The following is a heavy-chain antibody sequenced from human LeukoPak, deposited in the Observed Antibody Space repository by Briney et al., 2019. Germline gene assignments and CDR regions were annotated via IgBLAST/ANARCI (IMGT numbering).Heavy chain of an antibody. CDR3: ARCTTGRTFGSLREIKRSREIDY. Sequence: PGGSLRLSCAASGFTFSSYSMNWVRQAPGKGLKWVSPISSSSSNIYYADSVKGRFTISRDNAKNSLYLQMNSLRVEDTAVYYCARCTTGRTFGSLREIKRSREIDYWGQGTLVTVSS. V-gene: IGHV3-21*01. CDR1: GFTFSSYS. J-gene: IGHJ4*02. D-gene: IGHD1-1*01. CDR2: ISSSSSNI.